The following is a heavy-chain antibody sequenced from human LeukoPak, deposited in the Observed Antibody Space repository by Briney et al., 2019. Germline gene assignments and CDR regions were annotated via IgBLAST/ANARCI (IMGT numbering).Heavy chain of an antibody. CDR2: IYYSGST. CDR3: ARGGRKYYYDSSGYHDAFDI. Sequence: SETLSLTCTVSGGSISSGSYYWSWIRQPAGKGLEWIGYIYYSGSTNYNPSLKSRVTISVDTSKNQFSLKLSSVTAADTAVYYCARGGRKYYYDSSGYHDAFDIWGQGTMVTVSS. V-gene: IGHV4-61*10. J-gene: IGHJ3*02. CDR1: GGSISSGSYY. D-gene: IGHD3-22*01.